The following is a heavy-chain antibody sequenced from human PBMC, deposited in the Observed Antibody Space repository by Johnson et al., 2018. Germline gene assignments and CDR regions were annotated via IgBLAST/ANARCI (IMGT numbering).Heavy chain of an antibody. CDR1: GFSFSSYA. CDR3: ARGTSENWFDP. Sequence: VQLVQSGGGVVQXGRSLRLSCAASGFSFSSYAMHWVRQAPGKGLEWVSSISSSSSYIYYADSVKGRFTISRDNAKNSLYLQMNSLRAEDTAVYYCARGTSENWFDPWGQGTLVTVSS. CDR2: ISSSSSYI. J-gene: IGHJ5*02. V-gene: IGHV3-21*01. D-gene: IGHD6-6*01.